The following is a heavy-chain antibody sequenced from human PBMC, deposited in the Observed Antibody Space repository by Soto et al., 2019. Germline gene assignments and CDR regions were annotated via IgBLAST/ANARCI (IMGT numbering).Heavy chain of an antibody. J-gene: IGHJ4*02. Sequence: EVQLLESGGGLVQPGGSLRLSCAASGFSFGSHAMTWVRQAPGKGLEWVSSIGGYGHTTHYAEFVQGRFIISRDDSKKTMDLQMNSLRVEDTAVYYCVKGGPTVIYFDHWGQGNLVSVSS. V-gene: IGHV3-23*01. CDR3: VKGGPTVIYFDH. D-gene: IGHD4-17*01. CDR2: IGGYGHTT. CDR1: GFSFGSHA.